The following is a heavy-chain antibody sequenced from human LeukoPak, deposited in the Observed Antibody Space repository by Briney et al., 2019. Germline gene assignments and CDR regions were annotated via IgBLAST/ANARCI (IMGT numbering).Heavy chain of an antibody. CDR1: GGSISSSSYY. V-gene: IGHV4-39*01. CDR3: ARHTLSYHYSDY. CDR2: IYYSGST. Sequence: PSETLSLTCTVSGGSISSSSYYWGWIRQPPGKGLEWIGSIYYSGSTYYNPSLKSRVTISVDTSKNQFSLKLSSVTAADTAVYHCARHTLSYHYSDYWGQGTLVTVSS. D-gene: IGHD1-26*01. J-gene: IGHJ4*02.